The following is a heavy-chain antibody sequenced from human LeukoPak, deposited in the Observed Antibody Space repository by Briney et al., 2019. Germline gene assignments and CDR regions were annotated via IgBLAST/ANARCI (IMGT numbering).Heavy chain of an antibody. Sequence: GGSLRLSCAASGLAFSAHKMHWVRQAPRKGLVWVSRISTDGYTTDYADFVQGRFTASRDNTKNTWSLEMNSLRAEDTAVYYCVVGGSPGYWGQGTLVTVSS. CDR3: VVGGSPGY. CDR1: GLAFSAHK. V-gene: IGHV3-74*01. J-gene: IGHJ4*02. CDR2: ISTDGYTT. D-gene: IGHD2-15*01.